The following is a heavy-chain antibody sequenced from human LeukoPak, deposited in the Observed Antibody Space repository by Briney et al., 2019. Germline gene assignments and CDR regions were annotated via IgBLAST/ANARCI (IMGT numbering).Heavy chain of an antibody. Sequence: PGGSLRLSCAASGFTFDDYGMSWVRQAPGKGLVWVSRIKGDGGSPTYADSVKGRFTISRDNAKHTLYLQMNSLRAEDTAVYYCARKPDYYGADYWGQGTLVTVSS. CDR1: GFTFDDYG. D-gene: IGHD3-10*01. CDR2: IKGDGGSP. V-gene: IGHV3-74*01. J-gene: IGHJ4*02. CDR3: ARKPDYYGADY.